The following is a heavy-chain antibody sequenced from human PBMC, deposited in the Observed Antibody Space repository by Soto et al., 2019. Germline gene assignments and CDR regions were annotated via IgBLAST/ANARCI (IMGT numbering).Heavy chain of an antibody. D-gene: IGHD3-10*01. CDR3: ARGRMHFAPGNRLRYCGMDV. CDR2: INTGGGT. CDR1: NGSFTGYY. Sequence: PSETLSLTCSISNGSFTGYYWSWIRQPPGEGLEWIGEINTGGGTNLNPSLKSRVRLSMDASKNQFSLSLTSLAAADTGLYFCARGRMHFAPGNRLRYCGMDVWGQGTTVTVSS. V-gene: IGHV4-34*01. J-gene: IGHJ6*02.